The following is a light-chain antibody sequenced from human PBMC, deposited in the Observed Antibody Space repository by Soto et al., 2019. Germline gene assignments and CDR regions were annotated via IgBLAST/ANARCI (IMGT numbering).Light chain of an antibody. Sequence: QSALTQPASVSGSPGQSITISCTGTSSDIGYYNYVSWYQQYPGKAPKLIIYEVSNRPSGVSNRFSGSKSANTASLTISGLQAEDEADYYCSSYKTGSTVVFGTGTKVTVL. CDR2: EVS. CDR1: SSDIGYYNY. CDR3: SSYKTGSTVV. V-gene: IGLV2-14*01. J-gene: IGLJ1*01.